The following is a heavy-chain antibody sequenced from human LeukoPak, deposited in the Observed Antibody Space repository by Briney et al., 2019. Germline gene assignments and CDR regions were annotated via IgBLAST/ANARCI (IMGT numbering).Heavy chain of an antibody. CDR1: GFTFSNAW. J-gene: IGHJ4*02. D-gene: IGHD3-9*01. Sequence: PGGSLRLSCAASGFTFSNAWMSWLRQAPGKGLEWVGRIKSKTDGGTTDYVAPVKGRFTISRDDSKNTLYLQMNSLKTEDTAVYYCTTDRSLYDILTGFDYWGQGTLVTVSS. V-gene: IGHV3-15*01. CDR2: IKSKTDGGTT. CDR3: TTDRSLYDILTGFDY.